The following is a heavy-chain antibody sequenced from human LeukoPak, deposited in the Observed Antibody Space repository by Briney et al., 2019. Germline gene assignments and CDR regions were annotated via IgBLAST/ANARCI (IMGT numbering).Heavy chain of an antibody. CDR1: GYTFTSYD. CDR3: ARGSFPSDDILTGPFDN. Sequence: ASVKVSCKASGYTFTSYDINWVRQATGQGLEWMGWMNPNSGNTGYAQKFQGRVTMTRNTSISTAYMELSSLRSEDTAVYYCARGSFPSDDILTGPFDNWGQGTLVTVSS. J-gene: IGHJ4*02. V-gene: IGHV1-8*01. D-gene: IGHD3-9*01. CDR2: MNPNSGNT.